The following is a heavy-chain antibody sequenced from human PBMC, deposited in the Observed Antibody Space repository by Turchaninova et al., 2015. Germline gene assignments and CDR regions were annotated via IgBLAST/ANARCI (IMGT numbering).Heavy chain of an antibody. Sequence: EVQLVESGGDLVQPGGSLRLSCTASGFTFRNDGMSWVRQAPGKGREWVSAFSEGGGTTYYADSVKGRFTISRDNSKNTVYLQMNSLRAEDTAVYYCAKKSLHSTTYDYWGQGTLVTVSS. V-gene: IGHV3-23*04. CDR3: AKKSLHSTTYDY. J-gene: IGHJ4*02. CDR2: FSEGGGTT. CDR1: GFTFRNDG. D-gene: IGHD6-13*01.